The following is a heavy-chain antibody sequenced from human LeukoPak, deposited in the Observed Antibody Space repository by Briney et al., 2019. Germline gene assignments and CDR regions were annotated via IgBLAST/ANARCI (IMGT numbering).Heavy chain of an antibody. V-gene: IGHV4-4*07. Sequence: PSETLSLTCTISGGSISSYYWSWIRQPAGKGLEWIGRIYTSGSNNYNPSLKSRVTMSVDTSKNQFSLKLSSVTAADTAMYYCAREVADYGGYYYYHYMDVWGKGTTVTISS. CDR3: AREVADYGGYYYYHYMDV. D-gene: IGHD4-23*01. J-gene: IGHJ6*03. CDR2: IYTSGSN. CDR1: GGSISSYY.